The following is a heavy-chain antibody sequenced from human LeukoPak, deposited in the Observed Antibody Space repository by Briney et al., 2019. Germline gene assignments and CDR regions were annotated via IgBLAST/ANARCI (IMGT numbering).Heavy chain of an antibody. J-gene: IGHJ4*02. V-gene: IGHV3-53*01. D-gene: IGHD1-26*01. CDR2: IYSGGST. Sequence: GGSLRLSCAASGFTVSSNYMSWVRQAPGKGLEWVSVIYSGGSTYYADSVKGRFTISRDNPKNTLYLQMNSLRAEDTAVYYCARTISGSYFELDNYYFDYWGQGTLVTVSS. CDR1: GFTVSSNY. CDR3: ARTISGSYFELDNYYFDY.